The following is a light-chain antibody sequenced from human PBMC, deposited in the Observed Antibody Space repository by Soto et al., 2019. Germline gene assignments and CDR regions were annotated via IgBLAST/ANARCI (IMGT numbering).Light chain of an antibody. CDR3: SSYTSSSTLV. CDR2: DVT. CDR1: TSDIGGYKY. V-gene: IGLV2-14*03. J-gene: IGLJ2*01. Sequence: QSALTQPASVSGSPGQSITIACAGTTSDIGGYKYVSWYQHHPGKAPKLVIYDVTNRPSGVSTCFSGSKSGNTASLTISGLQAEDEAEYYCSSYTSSSTLVFGGGTKLTVL.